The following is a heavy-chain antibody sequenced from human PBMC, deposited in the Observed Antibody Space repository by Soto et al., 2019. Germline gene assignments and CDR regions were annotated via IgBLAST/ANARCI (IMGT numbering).Heavy chain of an antibody. CDR2: IYATGTT. J-gene: IGHJ5*02. Sequence: SETLSLTCTVSGASISGFYWSWIRKSAGKGLEWIGRIYATGTTDYNPSLKSRVMMSVDTSKKQFSLKLRSVTAADMAVYYCVRDGTKTLRDWFDPWGQGISVTVSS. V-gene: IGHV4-4*07. CDR3: VRDGTKTLRDWFDP. CDR1: GASISGFY. D-gene: IGHD1-1*01.